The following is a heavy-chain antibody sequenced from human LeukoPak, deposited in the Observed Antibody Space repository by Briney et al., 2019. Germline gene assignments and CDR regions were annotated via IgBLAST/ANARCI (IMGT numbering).Heavy chain of an antibody. D-gene: IGHD2-2*01. Sequence: PSETLSLTCAVYGGSFSGYYWSWIRQPPGKGLEWIGEINHSGSTNYNPSLKSRVTISVDTSKNQFSPKLSSVTAADTAVYYCAREGKYCSSTSCQLIDYWGQGTLVTVSS. CDR2: INHSGST. J-gene: IGHJ4*02. CDR3: AREGKYCSSTSCQLIDY. CDR1: GGSFSGYY. V-gene: IGHV4-34*01.